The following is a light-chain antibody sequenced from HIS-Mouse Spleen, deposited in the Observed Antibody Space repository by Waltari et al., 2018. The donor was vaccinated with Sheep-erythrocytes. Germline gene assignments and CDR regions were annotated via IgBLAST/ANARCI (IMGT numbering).Light chain of an antibody. CDR2: EVS. J-gene: IGLJ3*02. V-gene: IGLV2-14*01. Sequence: QSALTQPASVSGSPGQSITLPCPGTRSDVGGYPLVYGYQQPPGQAPKLLIYEVSNRPSGVSNRFSGSKSGNTASLTISGLQAEDEADYYCSSYTSSSTWVFGGGTKLTVL. CDR3: SSYTSSSTWV. CDR1: RSDVGGYPL.